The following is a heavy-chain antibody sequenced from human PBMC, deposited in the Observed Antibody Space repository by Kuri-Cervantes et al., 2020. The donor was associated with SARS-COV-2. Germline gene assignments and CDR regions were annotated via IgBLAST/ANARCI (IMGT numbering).Heavy chain of an antibody. V-gene: IGHV4-34*01. D-gene: IGHD1-26*01. CDR3: ARGRGGGSSSEFDY. J-gene: IGHJ4*02. CDR2: INHSGST. Sequence: SETLSLTCAVYGGSFSGYYWSCIRQPPGKALEWIGEINHSGSTNYNPSLKSRVTISVDTSKNQFSLKLSSVTAADTAVYYCARGRGGGSSSEFDYWGQGTLVTVSS. CDR1: GGSFSGYY.